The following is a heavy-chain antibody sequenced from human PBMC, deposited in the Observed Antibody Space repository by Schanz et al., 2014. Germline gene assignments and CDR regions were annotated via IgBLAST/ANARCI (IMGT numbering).Heavy chain of an antibody. CDR1: GFTFSTHA. CDR2: ISSRSSHI. J-gene: IGHJ4*02. D-gene: IGHD2-21*02. Sequence: EVQLVESGGGVVQPGRSLRLSCAASGFTFSTHAMHWVRQAPGKGLEWVSSISSRSSHIYYADSVKGRFTVSRDNAKNSVYLQMNGLRVEDTAVYYCVRERTNYGGNSYFFDHWGQGTLVTVSS. V-gene: IGHV3-21*01. CDR3: VRERTNYGGNSYFFDH.